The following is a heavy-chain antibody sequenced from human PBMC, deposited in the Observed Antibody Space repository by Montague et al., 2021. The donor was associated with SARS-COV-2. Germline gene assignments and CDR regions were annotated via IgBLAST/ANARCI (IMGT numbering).Heavy chain of an antibody. D-gene: IGHD2-15*01. CDR2: IFYTGSK. CDR1: GGSTSNYY. J-gene: IGHJ4*02. V-gene: IGHV4-59*01. Sequence: SETLSLTCSVSGGSTSNYYWTWIRQSPGKGLQWIGYIFYTGSKKFNPSLKTRVSMSLDASKNHFSLRLSAVTAADTARYYCARAQNICFIANCVNYFDLWGLGAPVTVSS. CDR3: ARAQNICFIANCVNYFDL.